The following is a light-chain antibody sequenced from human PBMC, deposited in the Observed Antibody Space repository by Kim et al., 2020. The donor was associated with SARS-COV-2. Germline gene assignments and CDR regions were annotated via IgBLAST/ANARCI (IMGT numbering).Light chain of an antibody. CDR2: NNN. J-gene: IGLJ2*01. V-gene: IGLV1-44*01. CDR1: SYNSGSNT. Sequence: QTVNITCSASSYNSGSNTENWYQQLPETAPKLLIYNNNQRPSGVPARFAGSKSGTSASLAISGLQSEDEADYYCAAWDQSLNGVVFGGGTQLTVL. CDR3: AAWDQSLNGVV.